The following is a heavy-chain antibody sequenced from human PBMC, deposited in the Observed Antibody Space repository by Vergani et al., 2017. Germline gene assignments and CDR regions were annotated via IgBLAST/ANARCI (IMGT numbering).Heavy chain of an antibody. V-gene: IGHV1-2*02. CDR1: GYTFTGYY. D-gene: IGHD6-13*01. J-gene: IGHJ6*02. CDR3: ASGELRRSSSWYVYYYGMDV. Sequence: QVQLVQSGAEVKKPGASVKVSCKASGYTFTGYYMHWVRQAPGQGLEWMGWINPNSGGTNYEQKFQGRVTMTRDTSISTAYMELSRLRSDDTAVYYCASGELRRSSSWYVYYYGMDVWGQGTTVTVSS. CDR2: INPNSGGT.